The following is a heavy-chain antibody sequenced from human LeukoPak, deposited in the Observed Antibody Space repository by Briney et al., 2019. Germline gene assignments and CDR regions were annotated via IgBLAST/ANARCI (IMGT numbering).Heavy chain of an antibody. V-gene: IGHV4-4*07. CDR2: INASGST. CDR1: GGSISSYY. J-gene: IGHJ5*02. D-gene: IGHD5-12*01. CDR3: ARGMAVAYDYNWFDP. Sequence: SETLSLTCSVSGGSISSYYWSWIRQTAGKGLEWIGRINASGSTRFNPSLKSRVTMSVDTSKNQFSLKLSSVTAADTAVYFCARGMAVAYDYNWFDPWGQGTLVTVSS.